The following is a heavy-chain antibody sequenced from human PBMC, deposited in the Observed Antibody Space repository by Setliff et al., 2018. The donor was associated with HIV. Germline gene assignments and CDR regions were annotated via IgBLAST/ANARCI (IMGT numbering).Heavy chain of an antibody. CDR1: GGSFSGYY. J-gene: IGHJ4*02. CDR3: ARDPGYTSGSTFHFDY. V-gene: IGHV4-34*01. CDR2: INHSGST. D-gene: IGHD5-18*01. Sequence: PSETLSLTCAVYGGSFSGYYWSWIRQPPGKGLEWIGEINHSGSTNYNPSLKSRVTMSVDTSKNHFSLSLSSVTAADTAVYFCARDPGYTSGSTFHFDYWGQGTLVTVSS.